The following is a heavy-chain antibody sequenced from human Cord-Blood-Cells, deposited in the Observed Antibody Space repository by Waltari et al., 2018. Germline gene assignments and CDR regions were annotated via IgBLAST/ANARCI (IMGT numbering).Heavy chain of an antibody. D-gene: IGHD3-22*01. J-gene: IGHJ3*02. CDR2: IYPSGST. CDR3: NSRSDSSGYYGVDI. CDR1: GGSISSSNW. Sequence: QVQLQESGPGLVKPSGTLSLTCAVSGGSISSSNWWSWVRQPPGKGLEWIGEIYPSGSTNYTPSSNRRVTISVDKSKHQFSLKLSSVTAADTAVYYCNSRSDSSGYYGVDIWGQGTMVTVSS. V-gene: IGHV4-4*02.